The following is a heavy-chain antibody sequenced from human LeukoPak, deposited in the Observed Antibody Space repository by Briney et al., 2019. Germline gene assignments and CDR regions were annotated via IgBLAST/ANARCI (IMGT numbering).Heavy chain of an antibody. V-gene: IGHV1-46*01. D-gene: IGHD6-13*01. J-gene: IGHJ5*02. CDR1: GYTFTNYY. CDR3: ARSHSSWYWFDP. Sequence: GASVKVSCKASGYTFTNYYMHWVRQAPGQGLEWMGVIDPRGGSTTYAQKVQGRFTMTRDTSTSTVYMELRSLNSEDTAVYYCARSHSSWYWFDPWGQETLVTVS. CDR2: IDPRGGST.